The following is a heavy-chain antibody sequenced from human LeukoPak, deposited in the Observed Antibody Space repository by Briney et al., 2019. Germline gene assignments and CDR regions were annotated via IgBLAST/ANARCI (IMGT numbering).Heavy chain of an antibody. J-gene: IGHJ5*02. CDR3: ARTGASEVDFKNSYGTS. Sequence: PSETLSLTCTVSGGSISSSSYYWGWIRQPPGEGLEWVGSIYYSGSTYYNPSLKSRVTISVDTSKNQFSLKLSSVTAADTAVYYCARTGASEVDFKNSYGTSWGQGTLVTVSS. V-gene: IGHV4-39*01. CDR1: GGSISSSSYY. CDR2: IYYSGST. D-gene: IGHD5-18*01.